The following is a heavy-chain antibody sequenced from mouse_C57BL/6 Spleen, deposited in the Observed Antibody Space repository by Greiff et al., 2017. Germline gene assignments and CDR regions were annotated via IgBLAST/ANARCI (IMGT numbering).Heavy chain of an antibody. D-gene: IGHD2-4*01. J-gene: IGHJ4*01. Sequence: LQQSGASVKISCKASGYAFSSYWMNWVKQRPGKGLEWIGQIYPGVGDTNYNGKFKGKATLTADKSSSTAYMQLSSLTSEDSAVYFCAQLDYFYTMDYWGQGTSVTVSS. CDR3: AQLDYFYTMDY. CDR1: GYAFSSYW. V-gene: IGHV1-80*01. CDR2: IYPGVGDT.